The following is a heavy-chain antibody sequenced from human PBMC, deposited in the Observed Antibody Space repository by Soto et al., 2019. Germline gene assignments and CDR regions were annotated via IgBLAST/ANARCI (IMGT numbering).Heavy chain of an antibody. CDR3: ATGLQPLVNLYYFDL. CDR1: GYSLTELS. V-gene: IGHV1-24*01. D-gene: IGHD2-15*01. Sequence: QVQLVQSGAEVRKPGASVKVSCKVSGYSLTELSIHWVRQAPGKGPEWMGGFDPEDGEIKFAQNFQGRVTMTEDTPTDTAYMELSSLRSEDTAIYSCATGLQPLVNLYYFDLWGQGTLVTVSS. J-gene: IGHJ4*02. CDR2: FDPEDGEI.